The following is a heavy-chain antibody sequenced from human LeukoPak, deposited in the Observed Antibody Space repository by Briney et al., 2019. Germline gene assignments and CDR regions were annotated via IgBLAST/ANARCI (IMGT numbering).Heavy chain of an antibody. V-gene: IGHV4-39*01. CDR3: ARLGCSGSSCYAVGDWFDP. CDR1: GGSISSSSDY. D-gene: IGHD2-15*01. Sequence: SETLSLTCTVSGGSISSSSDYWAWIRQPPGEGLEWIGSIYYSGSTNHNPSLKSRVTISVDTSKNQFSLKLRSVTAADTAVYYCARLGCSGSSCYAVGDWFDPWGQGTLVTVSS. J-gene: IGHJ5*02. CDR2: IYYSGST.